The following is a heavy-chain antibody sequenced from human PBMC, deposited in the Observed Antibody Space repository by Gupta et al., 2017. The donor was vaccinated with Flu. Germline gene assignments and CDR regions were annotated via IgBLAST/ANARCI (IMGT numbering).Heavy chain of an antibody. Sequence: QLQLQESGPGLVKPSETLSLTCSVSDGSISSSTYYWGWIRQPPGKGLEWIGSIYYTNTYNNPSLKSRVTISVDTSKSQLSLKLRSVTAADTAVYYCVRHGTNFDWTSFVSWGQGALVTVSS. CDR2: IYYTNT. V-gene: IGHV4-39*01. CDR1: DGSISSSTYY. CDR3: VRHGTNFDWTSFVS. J-gene: IGHJ4*02. D-gene: IGHD3-9*01.